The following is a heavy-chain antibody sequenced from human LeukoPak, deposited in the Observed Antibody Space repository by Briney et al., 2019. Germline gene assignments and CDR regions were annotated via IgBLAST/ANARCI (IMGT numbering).Heavy chain of an antibody. D-gene: IGHD3-3*01. J-gene: IGHJ4*02. CDR1: GFTFSSYS. Sequence: GGSLRLSWAASGFTFSSYSMNWVRQAPGKGLEWVSSISSSSSYIYYADSVKGRFTISRDNAKNSLYLQMNSLRAEDTAVYYCARDVRIRFLEWLPYYFDYWGQGTLVTVSS. CDR3: ARDVRIRFLEWLPYYFDY. CDR2: ISSSSSYI. V-gene: IGHV3-21*01.